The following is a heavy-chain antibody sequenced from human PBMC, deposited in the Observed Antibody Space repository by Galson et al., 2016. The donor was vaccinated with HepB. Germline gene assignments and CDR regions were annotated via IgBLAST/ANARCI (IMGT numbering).Heavy chain of an antibody. D-gene: IGHD3-10*01. CDR3: ARNLYFYGSGSKRYFDL. CDR1: GYSLTNYA. J-gene: IGHJ2*01. CDR2: INTRTGGT. Sequence: SVKVSCKASGYSLTNYALNWVRQAPGQGLEWMGWINTRTGGTTYAQVFTGRLVFSLDTSVSTAYMEISGLKAEDTAVYFCARNLYFYGSGSKRYFDLWGRGTRVTVSS. V-gene: IGHV7-4-1*02.